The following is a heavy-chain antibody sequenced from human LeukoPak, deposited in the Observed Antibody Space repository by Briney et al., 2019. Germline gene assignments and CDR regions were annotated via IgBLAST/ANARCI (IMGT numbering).Heavy chain of an antibody. CDR3: AREGGRDGYNLFDY. CDR1: GGSISSYY. V-gene: IGHV4-59*01. Sequence: SETLSLTCTVSGGSISSYYWSWIRQPPGKGLEWIGYFYYSGSTNYNPSLKSRVTISVDTSKNQFSLKLSSVTAADTAVYYCAREGGRDGYNLFDYWGQGTLVTVSS. CDR2: FYYSGST. D-gene: IGHD5-24*01. J-gene: IGHJ4*02.